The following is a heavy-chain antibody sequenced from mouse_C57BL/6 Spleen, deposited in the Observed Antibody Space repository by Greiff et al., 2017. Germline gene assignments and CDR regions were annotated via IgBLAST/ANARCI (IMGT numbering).Heavy chain of an antibody. Sequence: EVQGVESGGDLVKPGGSLKLSCAASGFTFSSYGMSWVRQTPDKRLEWVATISSGGSYTYYPDSVKGRFTFSRDNAKNTLYLQMSRLKSEDTTMYYCARHRDYGSSYYYAMDYWGQGTSVTVSS. CDR2: ISSGGSYT. CDR3: ARHRDYGSSYYYAMDY. CDR1: GFTFSSYG. D-gene: IGHD1-1*01. V-gene: IGHV5-6*01. J-gene: IGHJ4*01.